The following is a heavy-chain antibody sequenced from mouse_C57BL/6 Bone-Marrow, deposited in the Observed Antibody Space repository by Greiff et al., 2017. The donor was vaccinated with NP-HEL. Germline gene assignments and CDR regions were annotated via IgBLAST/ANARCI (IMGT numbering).Heavy chain of an antibody. CDR2: ISSGGDYI. CDR1: GFTFSSYA. Sequence: EVQGVESGEGLVKPGGSLKLSCAASGFTFSSYAMSWVRQTPEKRLEWVAYISSGGDYIYYADTVKGRFTISRDNARNTLYLQMSSLKSEDTAMYYCTREATTVVVPDYYAMDYWGQGTSVTVSS. J-gene: IGHJ4*01. D-gene: IGHD1-1*01. V-gene: IGHV5-9-1*02. CDR3: TREATTVVVPDYYAMDY.